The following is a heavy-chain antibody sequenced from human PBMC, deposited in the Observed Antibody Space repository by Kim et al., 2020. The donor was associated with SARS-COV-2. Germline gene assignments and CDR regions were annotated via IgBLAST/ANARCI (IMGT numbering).Heavy chain of an antibody. CDR2: IYYSGST. V-gene: IGHV4-30-4*01. J-gene: IGHJ4*03. CDR1: GGSISSGDYY. D-gene: IGHD3-10*01. CDR3: DRVWVGTMVRGAPDCSLDF. Sequence: SETLSLTCTVSGGSISSGDYYWSWIRQPPGKGLEWIGYIYYSGSTYYNPSLKSRVTISVDTSKNQFSLKLSSVTAADTAVYYCDRVWVGTMVRGAPDCSLDFGGQGTLVTVSS.